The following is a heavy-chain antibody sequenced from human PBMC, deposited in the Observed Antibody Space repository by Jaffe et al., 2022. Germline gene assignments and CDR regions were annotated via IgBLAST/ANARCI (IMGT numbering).Heavy chain of an antibody. J-gene: IGHJ4*02. Sequence: EVQLVESGGGLVQPGRSLRLSCTASGFTFGDYAMSWVRQAPGKGLEWVGFIRSKAYGGTTEYAASVKGRFTISRDDSKSIAYLQMNSLKTEDTAVYYCTRARPYYDYVWGSYRYTRVFDYWGQGTLVTVSS. D-gene: IGHD3-16*02. CDR1: GFTFGDYA. CDR3: TRARPYYDYVWGSYRYTRVFDY. V-gene: IGHV3-49*04. CDR2: IRSKAYGGTT.